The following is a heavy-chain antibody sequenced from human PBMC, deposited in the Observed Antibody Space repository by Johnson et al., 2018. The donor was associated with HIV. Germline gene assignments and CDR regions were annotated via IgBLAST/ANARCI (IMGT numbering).Heavy chain of an antibody. CDR1: GFTVSSNY. D-gene: IGHD1-26*01. CDR3: ARVGADAFDI. J-gene: IGHJ3*02. Sequence: VQLVESGGGVVQPGRSLRLSCAASGFTVSSNYMSWVRQAPGKGLEWVSVIYSGGSTYDADSVKGRFTISRDNSKNMLYLQMNSLRAEDTAVYYCARVGADAFDIWGQGTMVTVSS. CDR2: IYSGGST. V-gene: IGHV3-66*01.